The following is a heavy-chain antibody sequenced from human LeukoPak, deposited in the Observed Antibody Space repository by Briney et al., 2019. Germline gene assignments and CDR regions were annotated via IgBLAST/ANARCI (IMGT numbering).Heavy chain of an antibody. D-gene: IGHD6-13*01. CDR1: GYTFTSYG. J-gene: IGHJ5*02. V-gene: IGHV1-18*01. CDR2: ISAYNGNT. CDR3: ARVRIAAAGIVDWFDP. Sequence: ASVKVSCKASGYTFTSYGISWVRQAPGQGLEWMVWISAYNGNTNYAQKLQGRVTMTTDTSTSAAYMELRSLRSDDTAVYYCARVRIAAAGIVDWFDPWGQGTLVTVSS.